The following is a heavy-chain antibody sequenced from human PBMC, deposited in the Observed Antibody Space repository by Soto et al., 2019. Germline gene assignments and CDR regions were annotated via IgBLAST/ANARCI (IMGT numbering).Heavy chain of an antibody. V-gene: IGHV1-3*01. J-gene: IGHJ3*02. D-gene: IGHD2-15*01. CDR3: ARDWYCSGGSWCRAFDI. CDR2: INAGNGNT. Sequence: ASVKVSCKASGYTFTSYAMHWVRQAPGQRLEWMGWINAGNGNTKYSQKFQGRVTITRDTSASTAYMELSSLRSEDTAVYYCARDWYCSGGSWCRAFDIWGQGAMVTVSS. CDR1: GYTFTSYA.